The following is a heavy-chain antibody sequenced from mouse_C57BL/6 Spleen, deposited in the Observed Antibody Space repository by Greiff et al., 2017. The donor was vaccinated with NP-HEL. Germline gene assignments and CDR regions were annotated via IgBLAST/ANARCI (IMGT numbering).Heavy chain of an antibody. V-gene: IGHV2-2*01. CDR3: AGTMITTRWYFDV. CDR1: GFSLTSYG. D-gene: IGHD2-4*01. CDR2: IWSGGST. J-gene: IGHJ1*03. Sequence: QVQLKESGPGLVQPSQSLSITCTVSGFSLTSYGVHWVRQSPGKGLEWLGVIWSGGSTDYNAAFISRLSISKDNSKSQVFFKMNSLQADDTAIYYCAGTMITTRWYFDVWGTGTTVTVSS.